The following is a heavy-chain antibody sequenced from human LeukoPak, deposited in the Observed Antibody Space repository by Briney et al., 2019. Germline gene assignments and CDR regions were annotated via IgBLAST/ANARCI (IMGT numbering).Heavy chain of an antibody. V-gene: IGHV3-21*01. D-gene: IGHD1-26*01. CDR1: GFTFSSYS. Sequence: GGSLRLSCAASGFTFSSYSMNWVRQAPGKGLEWVSSISSSSSYIYYADSVKGRFTISRDNAKNSLYLLMNSLRAEDTAVYYCARAAGVGATGRTYYFDYWGQGTLVTVSS. J-gene: IGHJ4*02. CDR3: ARAAGVGATGRTYYFDY. CDR2: ISSSSSYI.